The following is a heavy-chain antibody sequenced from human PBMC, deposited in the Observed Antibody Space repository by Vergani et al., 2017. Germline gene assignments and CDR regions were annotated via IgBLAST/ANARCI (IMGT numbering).Heavy chain of an antibody. D-gene: IGHD5-12*01. CDR3: ARDRRVATHDYYYYYMDV. J-gene: IGHJ6*03. V-gene: IGHV4-61*01. Sequence: QVQLQESGPGLVKPSETLSLICTVSGGSVSSGSYYWSWIRQPPGKGLEWIGYIYYSGSTNYNPSLKSRVTISVDTSKNQFSLKLSSVTAADTAVYYCARDRRVATHDYYYYYMDVWGKGTTVTVSS. CDR2: IYYSGST. CDR1: GGSVSSGSYY.